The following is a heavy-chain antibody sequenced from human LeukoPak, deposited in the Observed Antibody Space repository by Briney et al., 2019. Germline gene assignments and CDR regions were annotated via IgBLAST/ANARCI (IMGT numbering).Heavy chain of an antibody. CDR1: GFMSSNYD. D-gene: IGHD5-18*01. CDR2: ISTNGGST. CDR3: ARGRGYIYGYDY. J-gene: IGHJ4*02. Sequence: AGSLRLSCAASGFMSSNYDMHWVRQAPGKGLEYVSHISTNGGSTYYAISVKGRFTISRDNSKNTLYLQMGSLRAEDMAVYYCARGRGYIYGYDYWGQGTLVTVSS. V-gene: IGHV3-64*01.